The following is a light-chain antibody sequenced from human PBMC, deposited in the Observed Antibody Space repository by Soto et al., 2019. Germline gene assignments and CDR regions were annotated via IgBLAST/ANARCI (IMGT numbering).Light chain of an antibody. J-gene: IGKJ1*01. V-gene: IGKV3-15*01. Sequence: EIVMTQSPATLSVSPGERSTRSCSASQSVSSNLAWYQQKPGQAPRLLIYGASTRATGIPARFSGSGSGTEFTLTISSLQSEDFAVYYCQQYNNWPPVTFGQGTKVDIK. CDR1: QSVSSN. CDR3: QQYNNWPPVT. CDR2: GAS.